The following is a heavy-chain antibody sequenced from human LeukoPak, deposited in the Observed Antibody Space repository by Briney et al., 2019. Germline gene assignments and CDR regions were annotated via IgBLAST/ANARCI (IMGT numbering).Heavy chain of an antibody. CDR1: GGSISSSSYY. Sequence: SETLSLTCTVSGGSISSSSYYWGWIRQPPGKGLEWIGRIYYSGSTYYNPSLKSRVTISVDTSKNQFSLKLSSVTAADTAVYYCARHLGSSRPNYYYGMDVWGQGTTVTVSS. J-gene: IGHJ6*02. D-gene: IGHD1-26*01. CDR3: ARHLGSSRPNYYYGMDV. V-gene: IGHV4-39*01. CDR2: IYYSGST.